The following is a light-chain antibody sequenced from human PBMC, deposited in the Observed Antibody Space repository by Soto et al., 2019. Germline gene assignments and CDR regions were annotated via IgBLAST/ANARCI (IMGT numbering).Light chain of an antibody. CDR1: SSDVGSYNL. J-gene: IGLJ3*02. CDR3: SSYAGSSTLV. V-gene: IGLV2-23*01. CDR2: EGS. Sequence: QSVLTQPASVSGSPGQSITISCTGTSSDVGSYNLVSWYQQHPGKAPKLMIYEGSKRPSGISNRFSGSKSDNTASLTISGLQAEDEADYYCSSYAGSSTLVFGGGTKVTVL.